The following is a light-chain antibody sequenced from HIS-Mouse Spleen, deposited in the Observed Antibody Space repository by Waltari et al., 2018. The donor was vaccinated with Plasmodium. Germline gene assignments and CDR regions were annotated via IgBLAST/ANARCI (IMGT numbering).Light chain of an antibody. CDR3: YSTDSSGNHRV. J-gene: IGLJ3*02. V-gene: IGLV3-10*01. Sequence: SYELTQPPSVSVSPGQTARITCSGDALPKKYASWYQQKSGQAPLLVIYEDSKRPSGLPERCSGSSSGTMATLTISGAQVEDEADYYCYSTDSSGNHRVFGGGTKLTVL. CDR2: EDS. CDR1: ALPKKY.